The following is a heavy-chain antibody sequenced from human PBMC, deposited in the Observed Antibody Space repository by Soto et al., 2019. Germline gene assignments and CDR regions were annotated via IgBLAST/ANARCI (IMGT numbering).Heavy chain of an antibody. J-gene: IGHJ4*02. CDR2: MNPNSGNA. Sequence: ASVKVSCKASGFTFSTYDIHWVRQATGQGLEWTGWMNPNSGNAGYAQKFQGRVTMTRNTSISTAYMELSSLTSEDTALYYCTRRKERSGPHYFDSWGQGSLVTVSS. CDR3: TRRKERSGPHYFDS. D-gene: IGHD6-25*01. CDR1: GFTFSTYD. V-gene: IGHV1-8*01.